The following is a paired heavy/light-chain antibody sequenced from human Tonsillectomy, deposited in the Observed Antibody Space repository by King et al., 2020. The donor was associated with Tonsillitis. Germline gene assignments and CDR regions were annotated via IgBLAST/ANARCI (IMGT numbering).Light chain of an antibody. Sequence: QSALTQPRSVSGSPGQSVTIPCTGTRSDVGAFNYVSWYRHHPGKAPQVMIYHVSERPSGVPDRFSGSRSGNTASLTISGLQAEDEADYYCCSYAGGSIHWVFGGGTKLTVL. CDR2: HVS. CDR1: RSDVGAFNY. CDR3: CSYAGGSIHWV. V-gene: IGLV2-11*01. J-gene: IGLJ3*02.
Heavy chain of an antibody. D-gene: IGHD3-10*01. CDR3: ASNSDYRFDY. J-gene: IGHJ4*02. V-gene: IGHV3-7*01. CDR1: GFTFSSYW. CDR2: INHDRSDI. Sequence: EVQLVESGGGLVQPGGSLRLSCAASGFTFSSYWMSWVRQAPGKGLEWVANINHDRSDIYYVDSVKGRFTISRDNAENSLYLQMNSLRAEDTAVYYCASNSDYRFDYWGQGTLVTVSS.